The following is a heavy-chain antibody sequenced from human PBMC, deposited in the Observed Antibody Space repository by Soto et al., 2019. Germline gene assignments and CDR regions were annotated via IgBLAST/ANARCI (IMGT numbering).Heavy chain of an antibody. V-gene: IGHV3-30*18. J-gene: IGHJ6*02. Sequence: QVQLVESGGGVVQPGRSLRLSCAASGFTFSSYGMHWVRQAPGKGLEWVAVISYDGSNKYYADSVKGRFTISRDNSKNTLYLQMNSLRAEDTAVYYCAKDGQYYYDGMDVWGQGTTVTVSS. CDR3: AKDGQYYYDGMDV. CDR2: ISYDGSNK. CDR1: GFTFSSYG.